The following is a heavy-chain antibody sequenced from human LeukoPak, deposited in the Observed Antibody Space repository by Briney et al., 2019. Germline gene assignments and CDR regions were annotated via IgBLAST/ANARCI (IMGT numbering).Heavy chain of an antibody. CDR3: ARVSSGSSYLDY. J-gene: IGHJ4*02. V-gene: IGHV4-4*07. CDR1: GASISTYS. CDR2: FYTTGIT. D-gene: IGHD1-26*01. Sequence: SETLSLTCTVSGASISTYSWDWMRQPAGKGLEWIGRFYTTGITKYNPSLRSRVAMSVDTSENQFSLRLSSVTAADTALYYCARVSSGSSYLDYWGQGILVTVSS.